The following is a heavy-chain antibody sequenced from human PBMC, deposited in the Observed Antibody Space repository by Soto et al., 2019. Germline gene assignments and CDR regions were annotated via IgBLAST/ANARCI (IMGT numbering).Heavy chain of an antibody. D-gene: IGHD5-12*01. CDR2: ISTYSGDT. V-gene: IGHV1-18*01. Sequence: QVHLVQSGVEVKTPGASVNVSCQASGYTFFTYDISWVRQAPGQGLEWMGWISTYSGDTKYAQKFQGRVTMTTDTSTTTAYLELRSLRSDDTDVYYCARHHGPTTSENWFDPWGQGTLVTVSS. CDR1: GYTFFTYD. CDR3: ARHHGPTTSENWFDP. J-gene: IGHJ5*02.